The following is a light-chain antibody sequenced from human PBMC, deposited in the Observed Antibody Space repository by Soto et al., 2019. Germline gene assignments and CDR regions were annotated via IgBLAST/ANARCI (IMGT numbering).Light chain of an antibody. CDR3: MQALHTPLT. V-gene: IGKV2-28*01. J-gene: IGKJ1*01. CDR1: QSLLHSNGYNY. Sequence: DIVMTQSPLSLPVTPGEPASISCRSSQSLLHSNGYNYLDWYLQKPGQSPQLLIYLGSNRASGVPDRFSGSGSGTDFTLKIRRVEAEDVGVYYCMQALHTPLTFGQGTKVEIK. CDR2: LGS.